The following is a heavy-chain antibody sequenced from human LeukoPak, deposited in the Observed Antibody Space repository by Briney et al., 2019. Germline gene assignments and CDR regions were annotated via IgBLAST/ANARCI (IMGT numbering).Heavy chain of an antibody. Sequence: SETLSLTCAVYGGSFSGYYWSWIRQPPGKGLEWIGEINHSGSTNYNPSLKSRVTISVDTSKNQFSLKLGSVTAADTAVYYCARVGGSWYRYYFDYWGQGTLVTVSS. CDR1: GGSFSGYY. V-gene: IGHV4-34*01. CDR3: ARVGGSWYRYYFDY. J-gene: IGHJ4*02. CDR2: INHSGST. D-gene: IGHD6-13*01.